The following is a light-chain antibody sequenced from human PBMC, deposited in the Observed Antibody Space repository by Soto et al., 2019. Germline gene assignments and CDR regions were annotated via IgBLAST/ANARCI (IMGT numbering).Light chain of an antibody. CDR1: SSDVGGYNY. V-gene: IGLV2-14*03. CDR3: SSYTSSSLHV. Sequence: QSALTQPASVSGSPGQSIPISCTGTSSDVGGYNYVSWYQQHPGKAPKLMIYDVSNRPSGVSNRFFGSKSGNTASLTISGLQAEDEADYYCSSYTSSSLHVFGTGTKVTVL. J-gene: IGLJ1*01. CDR2: DVS.